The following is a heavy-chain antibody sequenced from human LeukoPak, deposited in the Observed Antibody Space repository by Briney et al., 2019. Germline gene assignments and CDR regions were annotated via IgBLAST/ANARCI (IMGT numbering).Heavy chain of an antibody. Sequence: GGSLRLSCAASGFTVSSNYMSWVRQAPGKGLEWVSVIYSGGSTYYADSVKGRFTISRDNSKNTLYLQMNSLRAEDTAVYYCARDQGLVAGPIYYGMDVWGQGTTVTVSS. J-gene: IGHJ6*02. CDR2: IYSGGST. D-gene: IGHD3-10*01. V-gene: IGHV3-66*01. CDR3: ARDQGLVAGPIYYGMDV. CDR1: GFTVSSNY.